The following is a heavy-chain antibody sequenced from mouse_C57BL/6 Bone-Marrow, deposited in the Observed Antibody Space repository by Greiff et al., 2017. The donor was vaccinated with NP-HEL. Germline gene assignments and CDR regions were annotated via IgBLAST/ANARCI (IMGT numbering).Heavy chain of an antibody. V-gene: IGHV5-16*01. CDR1: GFTFSDYY. CDR3: ARVDTTVVATEGCYYYAMDY. Sequence: EVQVVESEGGLVQPGSSMKLSCTASGFTFSDYYMAWVRQVPEKGLEWVANINYDGSSTYYLDSLKSRFIISRDNAKNILYLQMSSLKSEDTATYYCARVDTTVVATEGCYYYAMDYWGQGTSVTVSS. J-gene: IGHJ4*01. D-gene: IGHD1-1*01. CDR2: INYDGSST.